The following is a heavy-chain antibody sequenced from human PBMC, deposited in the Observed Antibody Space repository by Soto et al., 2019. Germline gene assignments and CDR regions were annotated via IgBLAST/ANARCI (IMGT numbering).Heavy chain of an antibody. J-gene: IGHJ4*02. D-gene: IGHD2-15*01. V-gene: IGHV4-39*01. CDR1: GGSISSSSYY. CDR2: IYYSGST. CDR3: ASLRVVAATLGWGY. Sequence: QLQLQESGPGLVKPSETLSLTCTVPGGSISSSSYYWGWIRQPPGKGLEWIGSIYYSGSTYYNPSLKSRVTISVDTSKNQFSLKLSSVTAADTAVYYCASLRVVAATLGWGYWGQGTLVTVSS.